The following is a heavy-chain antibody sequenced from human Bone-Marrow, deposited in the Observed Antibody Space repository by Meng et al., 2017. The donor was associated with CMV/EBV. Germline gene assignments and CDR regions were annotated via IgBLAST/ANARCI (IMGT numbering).Heavy chain of an antibody. CDR2: IWYDGSNK. CDR1: GFTFSSYG. Sequence: GESLKISCAASGFTFSSYGMHWVRQAPGKGLEWVAVIWYDGSNKYYADSVKGRFTISRDNSKNTLYLQMNSLRAEDTAVYYCARGITIFGVVIMSYYYGMDVWGQGTTVTVSS. D-gene: IGHD3-3*01. CDR3: ARGITIFGVVIMSYYYGMDV. J-gene: IGHJ6*01. V-gene: IGHV3-33*01.